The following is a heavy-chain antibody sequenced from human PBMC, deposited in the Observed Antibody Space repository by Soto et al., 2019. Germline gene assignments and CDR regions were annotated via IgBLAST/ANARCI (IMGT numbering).Heavy chain of an antibody. D-gene: IGHD3-10*01. J-gene: IGHJ3*02. V-gene: IGHV3-64D*06. CDR1: GFTFSSYA. Sequence: GGSLRLSCSASGFTFSSYAMHWVRQAPGKGLEYVSAISSNGGSTYYADSVKGRFTISRDNSKNTLYLQMSSLRAEDTAVYYCVKDGVLLWSGEGPITGAFDIWGQGTMVTVSS. CDR3: VKDGVLLWSGEGPITGAFDI. CDR2: ISSNGGST.